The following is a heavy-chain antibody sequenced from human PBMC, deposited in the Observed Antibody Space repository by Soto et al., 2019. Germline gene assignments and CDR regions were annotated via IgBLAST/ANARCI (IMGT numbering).Heavy chain of an antibody. CDR2: IYYSGST. CDR3: ARVQVEVAAAGSNYYYYYYMDV. Sequence: SETLSLTCTVSGGSISSYYWSWIRQPPGKGLEWIGYIYYSGSTNYNPSLKSRVTISVDTSKNQFSLKLSSVTAADTAVYYCARVQVEVAAAGSNYYYYYYMDVWGKGTTVTVSS. V-gene: IGHV4-59*08. J-gene: IGHJ6*03. CDR1: GGSISSYY. D-gene: IGHD6-13*01.